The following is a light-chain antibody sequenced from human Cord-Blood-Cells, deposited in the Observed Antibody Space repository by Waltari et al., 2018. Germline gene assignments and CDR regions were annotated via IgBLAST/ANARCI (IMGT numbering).Light chain of an antibody. CDR3: QQYNSYSRET. V-gene: IGKV1-5*01. CDR2: DAS. J-gene: IGKJ2*01. CDR1: QSISSW. Sequence: DIQMTQSPSTLSASVGDRVTITCRASQSISSWLAWYQQKPGKAPKLLIYDASSLESGVPSRVSGSGSGTEFTLTISSLQPDDFATYYCQQYNSYSRETFGQGTKLEIK.